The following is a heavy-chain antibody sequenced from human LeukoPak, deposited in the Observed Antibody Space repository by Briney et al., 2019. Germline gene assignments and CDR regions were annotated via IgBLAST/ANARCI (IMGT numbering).Heavy chain of an antibody. J-gene: IGHJ5*02. Sequence: SETLSLTCTVSGGSISSYYWSWIRQPPGEGLEWIGYIYYSGSTNYNPSLKSRVTISVDTSKNQFSLKLSSVTAADTAVYYCATKYLANWGSLFDPWGQGTLVTVSS. D-gene: IGHD7-27*01. CDR3: ATKYLANWGSLFDP. V-gene: IGHV4-59*08. CDR2: IYYSGST. CDR1: GGSISSYY.